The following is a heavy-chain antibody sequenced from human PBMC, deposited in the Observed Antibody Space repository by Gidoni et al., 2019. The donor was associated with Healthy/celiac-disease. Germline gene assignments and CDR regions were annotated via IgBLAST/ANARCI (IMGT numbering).Heavy chain of an antibody. V-gene: IGHV3-30*04. CDR1: GFTFSSYA. CDR2: ISYDGSNK. J-gene: IGHJ1*01. Sequence: QVQLVESGGGVVQPGRSLRLSCAASGFTFSSYAMHWVRQAPGKGLEWVAVISYDGSNKYYADSVKGRFTISRDNSKNTLYLQMNSLRAEDTAVYYCARENTNPYSSDRRGYFQHWGQGTLVTVSS. CDR3: ARENTNPYSSDRRGYFQH. D-gene: IGHD6-19*01.